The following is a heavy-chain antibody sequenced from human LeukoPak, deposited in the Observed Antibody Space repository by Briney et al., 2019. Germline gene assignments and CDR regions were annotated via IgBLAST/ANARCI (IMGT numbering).Heavy chain of an antibody. CDR2: NSGSGGST. CDR3: AKDQSSGTYYDY. CDR1: GFTFSSYD. Sequence: GGSLRLSCAASGFTFSSYDMSWVRQAPGKGLEWVSANSGSGGSTYYADSVKGRFTVSRDNSRNTLYLQMNSLTAEDTAVYFCAKDQSSGTYYDYWGQGTLVTVSS. J-gene: IGHJ4*02. D-gene: IGHD1-26*01. V-gene: IGHV3-23*01.